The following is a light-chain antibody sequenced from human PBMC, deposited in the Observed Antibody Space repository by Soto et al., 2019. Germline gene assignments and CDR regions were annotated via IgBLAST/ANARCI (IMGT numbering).Light chain of an antibody. CDR1: SXNIGSNT. CDR3: AAWDDSLNGQV. Sequence: QSVLTQPPSASGTPGQRVTISCSGSSXNIGSNTVNWYQQLPGTAPKLLIYSNNQRPSGVPDRFSGSKSGTSASLAISGLQSEDEADYYCAAWDDSLNGQVFGTGTKVNVL. V-gene: IGLV1-44*01. CDR2: SNN. J-gene: IGLJ1*01.